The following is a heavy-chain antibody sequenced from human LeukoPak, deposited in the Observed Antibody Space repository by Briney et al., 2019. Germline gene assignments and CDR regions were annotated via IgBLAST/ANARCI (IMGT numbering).Heavy chain of an antibody. CDR1: GYTFTDYY. Sequence: ASVKVSCKTSGYTFTDYYMQWVRQAPGQGLEWMGWNNPSDGDTKSARKFQGRVTMTRDTSISTAYLELSRLTSDDTAIYYCARDCSGADCYSGNAFDIWGQGTMVTVSS. CDR2: NNPSDGDT. D-gene: IGHD2-15*01. CDR3: ARDCSGADCYSGNAFDI. V-gene: IGHV1-2*02. J-gene: IGHJ3*02.